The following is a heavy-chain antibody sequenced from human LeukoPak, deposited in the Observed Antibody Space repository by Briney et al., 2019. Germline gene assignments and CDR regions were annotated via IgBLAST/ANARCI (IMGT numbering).Heavy chain of an antibody. D-gene: IGHD2-2*01. Sequence: SETLSLTCAVYGGSFSGYYWSWIRQPPGKGLEWIGEINHSGSTNYNPSLKSRVTISVDTPKNQFSLKLSSVTAADTAVYYCARAVPAAPYYYYYYMDVWGKGTTVTISS. CDR2: INHSGST. CDR3: ARAVPAAPYYYYYYMDV. V-gene: IGHV4-34*01. CDR1: GGSFSGYY. J-gene: IGHJ6*03.